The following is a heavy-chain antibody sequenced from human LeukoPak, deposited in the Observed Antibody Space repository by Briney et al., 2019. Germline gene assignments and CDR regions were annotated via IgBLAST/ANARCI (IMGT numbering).Heavy chain of an antibody. Sequence: SQTLSLTCTVSGGSISSGDYYWSWIRQPPGKGLEWIGYIYYSGSTYYNPSLKSRVTISVDTSKNQFSLKLSSVTAADTAVYCCAREGGDYYDSSFRVFDYWGQGTLVTVSS. CDR3: AREGGDYYDSSFRVFDY. J-gene: IGHJ4*02. CDR1: GGSISSGDYY. CDR2: IYYSGST. D-gene: IGHD3-22*01. V-gene: IGHV4-30-4*01.